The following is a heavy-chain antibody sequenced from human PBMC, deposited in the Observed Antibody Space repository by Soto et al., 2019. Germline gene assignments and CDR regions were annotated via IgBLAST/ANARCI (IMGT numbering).Heavy chain of an antibody. CDR3: VKDKSEGRYDYVWGSYRFYGMDE. CDR1: GYTFTSYY. J-gene: IGHJ6*01. CDR2: ISPSGGST. D-gene: IGHD3-16*02. V-gene: IGHV1-46*01. Sequence: ASVKVSCKASGYTFTSYYMHWVRQVPGQGLEWTGTISPSGGSTSYAQKFQGRVTMTRDTSTSAVYMELSSLRSEDTAVYYCVKDKSEGRYDYVWGSYRFYGMDEWG.